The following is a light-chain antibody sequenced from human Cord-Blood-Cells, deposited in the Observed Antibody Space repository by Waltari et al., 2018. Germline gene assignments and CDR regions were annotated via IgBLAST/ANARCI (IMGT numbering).Light chain of an antibody. Sequence: QSALTQPPSASGSPGQSVTISCPGTSSDVGGYNYVSWYQQHPGKAPKLKIYEVSKXXXXXXXRXXXXXXXXXXXXXVSGLQAEDEADYYCSSYAGSNNLVFGGGTKLTVL. J-gene: IGLJ3*02. V-gene: IGLV2-8*01. CDR2: EVS. CDR1: SSDVGGYNY. CDR3: SSYAGSNNLV.